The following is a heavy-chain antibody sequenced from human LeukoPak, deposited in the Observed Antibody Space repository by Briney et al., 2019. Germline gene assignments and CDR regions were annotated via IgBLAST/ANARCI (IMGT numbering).Heavy chain of an antibody. CDR3: ARGPDGSLAGSLA. V-gene: IGHV1-2*02. CDR2: INPNSGGT. Sequence: ASVKVSCKASGYTFTGYYMHWVRQAPGQGLEWMGWINPNSGGTNYAQKFQGRVTMTRDTSISTAYMELSSLRSEDTAVYYCARGPDGSLAGSLAWGQGTLVTVSS. D-gene: IGHD3-10*01. J-gene: IGHJ5*02. CDR1: GYTFTGYY.